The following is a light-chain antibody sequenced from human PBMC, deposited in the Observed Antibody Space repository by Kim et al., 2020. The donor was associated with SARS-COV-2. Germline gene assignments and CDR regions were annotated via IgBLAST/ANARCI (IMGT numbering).Light chain of an antibody. V-gene: IGKV3-11*01. CDR1: QSVSSY. CDR2: DAS. CDR3: QQRSNWPPEYT. J-gene: IGKJ2*01. Sequence: EIVLTQSPATLSLSPGERATLSCRASQSVSSYLAWYQQKPGQAPRLLIYDASNRATGIPARFSGSGSGTDFTLPISSLEPEDFAVYYCQQRSNWPPEYTFGQGTKLEI.